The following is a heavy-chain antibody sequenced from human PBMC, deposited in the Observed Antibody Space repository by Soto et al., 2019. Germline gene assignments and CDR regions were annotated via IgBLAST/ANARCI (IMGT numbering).Heavy chain of an antibody. Sequence: PGESLKISCKGSGYSFTSYWISWVRQMPGKGLEWMGRIDPSDSYTNYSPSFQGHVTISADKSISTAYLQWSSLKASDTAMYYCARHLAYCGGDYYSGGDIWGQGTMVTVSS. CDR2: IDPSDSYT. CDR3: ARHLAYCGGDYYSGGDI. V-gene: IGHV5-10-1*01. J-gene: IGHJ3*02. D-gene: IGHD2-21*02. CDR1: GYSFTSYW.